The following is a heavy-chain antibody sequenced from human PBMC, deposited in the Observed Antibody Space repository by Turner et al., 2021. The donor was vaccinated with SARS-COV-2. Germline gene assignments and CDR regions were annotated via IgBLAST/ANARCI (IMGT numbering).Heavy chain of an antibody. CDR3: ARQDYDFWSGYPNWLDP. D-gene: IGHD3-3*01. V-gene: IGHV4-39*01. J-gene: IGHJ5*02. CDR1: GGSISNSGYF. Sequence: QLQLQESGPGLVKPSETLSLTCTVSGGSISNSGYFWAWIRQPPGKGPEWIGCVYYRGSTYYNPSLESRVTISADTSKNQFSLKLISVTAADTAMYFCARQDYDFWSGYPNWLDPWGQGTLVIVSS. CDR2: VYYRGST.